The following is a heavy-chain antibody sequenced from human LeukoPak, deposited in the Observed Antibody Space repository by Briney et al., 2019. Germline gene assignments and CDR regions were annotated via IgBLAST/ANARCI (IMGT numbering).Heavy chain of an antibody. V-gene: IGHV1-46*01. CDR1: GDTFSSYY. CDR3: ARGRHYYESSDYYYEGDAFDV. CDR2: INPSGGSI. D-gene: IGHD3-22*01. J-gene: IGHJ3*01. Sequence: GASVKVSCKASGDTFSSYYMHWVRQAPGQGLEWMGIINPSGGSITYAQMFQGRATMTGDMSTSTVYMELSSLRSEDTSVYYCARGRHYYESSDYYYEGDAFDVWGQGTMVTVSS.